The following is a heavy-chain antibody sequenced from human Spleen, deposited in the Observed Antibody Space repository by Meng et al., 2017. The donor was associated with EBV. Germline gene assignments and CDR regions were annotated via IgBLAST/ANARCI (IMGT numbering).Heavy chain of an antibody. CDR2: IHHRGSA. J-gene: IGHJ4*02. V-gene: IGHV4-4*02. CDR1: GASISSSNW. CDR3: ARLGRGYSGYDTAY. D-gene: IGHD5-12*01. Sequence: QGRRKEPGPGLVKPSGTLSPTCAVSGASISSSNWWTWVRQPPGKGLEWIGEIHHRGSANYNPSLKSRVTFSLDKSKNHFSLNLTSVTAADTAVYYCARLGRGYSGYDTAYWGQGTLVTVSS.